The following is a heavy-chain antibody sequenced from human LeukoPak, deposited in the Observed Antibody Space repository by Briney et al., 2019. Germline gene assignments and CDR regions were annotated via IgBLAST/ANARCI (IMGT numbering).Heavy chain of an antibody. Sequence: GGSLRLSCAASGFTFSSYSRNWVRQAPGKGLEWVSSISSSSSYIYYADSVKGRFTISRDNAKNSLYLQMDSLRAEDTAVYYCAREEYSSGWYHYYYMDVWGKGTTVTVSS. D-gene: IGHD6-19*01. CDR2: ISSSSSYI. CDR1: GFTFSSYS. CDR3: AREEYSSGWYHYYYMDV. J-gene: IGHJ6*03. V-gene: IGHV3-21*01.